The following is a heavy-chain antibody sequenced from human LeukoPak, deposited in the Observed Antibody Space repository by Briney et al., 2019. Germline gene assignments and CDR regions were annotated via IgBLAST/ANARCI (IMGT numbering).Heavy chain of an antibody. CDR2: IYSSGGT. D-gene: IGHD2-2*01. J-gene: IGHJ4*02. CDR1: GGSISSVPYY. CDR3: ATTIRMTFGPL. V-gene: IGHV4-61*09. Sequence: KPSETLSLTCTVSGGSISSVPYYWSWIRQPAGKGLEWIGHIYSSGGTNYNPSVKSRVTISINTSKDQFSLELNSVTAADTAVYYCATTIRMTFGPLWGQGIQVTVSS.